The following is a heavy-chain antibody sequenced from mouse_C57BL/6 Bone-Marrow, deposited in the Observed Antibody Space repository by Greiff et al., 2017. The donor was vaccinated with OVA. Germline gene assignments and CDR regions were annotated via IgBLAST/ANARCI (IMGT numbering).Heavy chain of an antibody. J-gene: IGHJ4*01. Sequence: QVQLQQPGAELVKPGASVKLSCKASGYTFTSYWMQWVKQRPGQGLEWIGEIDPSDSYTNYNQKFKGKATLTVDTSSSKAYMQLSSLTSEDSAVYYCARDYALSMDYWGQGTSVTVSS. CDR3: ARDYALSMDY. D-gene: IGHD1-1*01. CDR1: GYTFTSYW. CDR2: IDPSDSYT. V-gene: IGHV1-50*01.